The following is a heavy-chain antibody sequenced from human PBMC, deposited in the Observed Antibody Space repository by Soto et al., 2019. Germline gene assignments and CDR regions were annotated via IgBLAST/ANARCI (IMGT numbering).Heavy chain of an antibody. V-gene: IGHV1-18*01. CDR1: GYTFYSHS. D-gene: IGHD5-18*01. J-gene: IGHJ6*02. CDR2: INADYGNT. CDR3: ARCIQGDYYYGMDV. Sequence: QAQLVQSGAEVKKPGASVKVSCKASGYTFYSHSISWVRQAPGQGLEWMGRINADYGNTQYAQKFRGRVPMTTDTXXTTLYMELTNLRADDTAVYYCARCIQGDYYYGMDVWGQGTTVTVSS.